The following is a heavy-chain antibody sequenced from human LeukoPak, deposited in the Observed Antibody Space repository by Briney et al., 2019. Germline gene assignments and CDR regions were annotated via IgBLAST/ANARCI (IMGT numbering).Heavy chain of an antibody. Sequence: SETLSLTCTVSGGSIRNYYWSWIRQPPGKGLEWIGYIYYRGDTKYNPSLKSRVTISVDTSKNQFSLKLSSVTAADTAVYYCATHPYSNFVLDYWGQGTLVTVSS. D-gene: IGHD4-11*01. CDR2: IYYRGDT. J-gene: IGHJ4*02. CDR3: ATHPYSNFVLDY. V-gene: IGHV4-59*08. CDR1: GGSIRNYY.